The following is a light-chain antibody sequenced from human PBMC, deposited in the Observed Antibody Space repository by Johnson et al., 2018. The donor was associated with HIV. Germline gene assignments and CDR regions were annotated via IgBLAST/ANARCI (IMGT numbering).Light chain of an antibody. CDR3: GTWDSSLSAGGANYV. CDR1: SSNIGNNY. J-gene: IGLJ1*01. CDR2: ENN. Sequence: QPVLTQPPSVSAAPGQKVTISCSGSSSNIGNNYVSWYQQLPGTAPKLVIYENNNRPSGIPDRFSGSKSGTSATLGITGLQTGAEADYYCGTWDSSLSAGGANYVFGTGTKVTVL. V-gene: IGLV1-51*02.